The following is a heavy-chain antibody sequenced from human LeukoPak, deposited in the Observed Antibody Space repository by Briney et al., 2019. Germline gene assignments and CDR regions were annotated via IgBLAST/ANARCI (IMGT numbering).Heavy chain of an antibody. CDR1: GFTFSSYA. V-gene: IGHV3-30-3*01. CDR2: ISYDGSNK. CDR3: ATLYDFWSGKYYFDY. J-gene: IGHJ4*02. Sequence: GGSLRLSCAASGFTFSSYAMHWVRQAPGKGLDWVAVISYDGSNKYHADSVKGRFTISRDNSKNTLYLQMNSLRAEDTAVYYCATLYDFWSGKYYFDYWGQGTLVTVSS. D-gene: IGHD3-3*01.